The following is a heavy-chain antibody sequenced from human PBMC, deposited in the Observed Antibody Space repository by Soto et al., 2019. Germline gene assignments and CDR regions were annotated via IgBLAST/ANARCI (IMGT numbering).Heavy chain of an antibody. D-gene: IGHD3-10*01. Sequence: QITLKESGPTRVKPTQPLTLTCVFSGFSLSTSGVGVGWIRQPPGKALEWLAFIYWDDDKRYSPSLKSRLSVTKDTPNQQGAPTITNKDPVDTATYYCAHMAGLHGNWVGGYFDSWGQRTLVTGSS. CDR2: IYWDDDK. CDR1: GFSLSTSGVG. J-gene: IGHJ4*01. V-gene: IGHV2-5*02. CDR3: AHMAGLHGNWVGGYFDS.